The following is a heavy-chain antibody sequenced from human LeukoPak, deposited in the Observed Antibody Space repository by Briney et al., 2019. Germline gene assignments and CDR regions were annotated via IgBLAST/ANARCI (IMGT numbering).Heavy chain of an antibody. J-gene: IGHJ6*02. D-gene: IGHD6-6*01. V-gene: IGHV4-59*01. CDR3: ARDRSEQLAHRYYYYYGMDV. CDR2: IYYSGST. Sequence: PSETPSLTCTVSGGSISSYYWSWIRQPPGKGLEWIGYIYYSGSTNYNPSLKSRVTISVDTSKNQFSLKLSSVTAADTAVYYCARDRSEQLAHRYYYYYGMDVWGQGTTVTVSS. CDR1: GGSISSYY.